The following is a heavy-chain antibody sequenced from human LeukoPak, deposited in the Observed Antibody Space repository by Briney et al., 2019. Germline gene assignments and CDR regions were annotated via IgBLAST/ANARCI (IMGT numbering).Heavy chain of an antibody. Sequence: SGGSLRLSCAASGFTFSDYAIHWVRQAPGKGLEWVAVISYDGNNKEYGDSVKGRFTISRDNSKSTVYLQVNSLRGEDTAVFYCARDPLNRRWGSYYFDYWGQGTLVTVSS. V-gene: IGHV3-30-3*01. CDR1: GFTFSDYA. D-gene: IGHD1-14*01. J-gene: IGHJ4*02. CDR3: ARDPLNRRWGSYYFDY. CDR2: ISYDGNNK.